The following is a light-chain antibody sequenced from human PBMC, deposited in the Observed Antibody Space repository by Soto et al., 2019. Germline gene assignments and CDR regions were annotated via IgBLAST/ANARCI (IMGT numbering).Light chain of an antibody. V-gene: IGKV3-15*01. Sequence: EIVMTQSPATLSVSPGERATLSCRASQSVSSNLAWYQQKPGQAPRLLIYGASTRATGVPARFSGSGSGTEFTLTISSLQSEDFSVYYCQQYNNWPPVTFGGGTKVEIK. CDR1: QSVSSN. CDR3: QQYNNWPPVT. CDR2: GAS. J-gene: IGKJ4*02.